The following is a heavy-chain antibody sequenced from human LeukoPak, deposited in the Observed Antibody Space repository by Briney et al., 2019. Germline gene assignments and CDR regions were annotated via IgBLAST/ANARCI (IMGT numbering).Heavy chain of an antibody. Sequence: SETLSLTCTVSGGSFSGSSYYWGWIRQPPGKGLEWIGNIYYSGGTYYNPSLKSRVIISVDTSKNQFSLKLSSVTAADTAVYYCARHDYYGGNIPDYWGQGTLVTVSS. J-gene: IGHJ4*02. CDR2: IYYSGGT. CDR3: ARHDYYGGNIPDY. CDR1: GGSFSGSSYY. V-gene: IGHV4-39*01. D-gene: IGHD4-23*01.